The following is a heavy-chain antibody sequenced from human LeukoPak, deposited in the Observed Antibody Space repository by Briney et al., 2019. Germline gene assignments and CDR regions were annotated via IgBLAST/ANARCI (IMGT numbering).Heavy chain of an antibody. CDR1: GGSISSSSYY. V-gene: IGHV4-39*07. J-gene: IGHJ2*01. CDR2: IYFSGST. CDR3: ARQGRAVAAYWYFDL. D-gene: IGHD6-19*01. Sequence: PSETLSLTCTVSGGSISSSSYYWGWIRQPPGKGLEWIRSIYFSGSTYYNPSLKSRVTISVDTSKNRFSLKLSSVTAADTAVYYCARQGRAVAAYWYFDLWGRGTLVTVSS.